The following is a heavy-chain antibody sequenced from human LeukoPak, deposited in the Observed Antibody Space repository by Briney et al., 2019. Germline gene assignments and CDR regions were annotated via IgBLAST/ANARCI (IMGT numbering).Heavy chain of an antibody. CDR3: ARDHGQRVVRISLDY. Sequence: GASVKVSCKASGYTFTSYYMHWVRQAPGQGLEWMGIINPSGGSTSYAQKFQGRVTMTTDTSTTTVYMELSSLRSEDTAVYYCARDHGQRVVRISLDYWGQGTLVTVSS. D-gene: IGHD6-13*01. CDR2: INPSGGST. J-gene: IGHJ4*02. V-gene: IGHV1-46*01. CDR1: GYTFTSYY.